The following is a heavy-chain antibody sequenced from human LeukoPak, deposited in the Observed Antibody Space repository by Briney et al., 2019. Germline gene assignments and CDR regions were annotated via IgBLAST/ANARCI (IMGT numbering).Heavy chain of an antibody. Sequence: GGSLRLSCAASGFTFSSYSMNWVRQAPGKGLEWVSSISSSSSYIYYADSVKGRFTISRDNAKNSLYLQMNSLKAEDTAVDYLARADWKYYYDCSGYSDDAFDIWGQGTMVTVSS. V-gene: IGHV3-21*01. CDR1: GFTFSSYS. CDR3: ARADWKYYYDCSGYSDDAFDI. CDR2: ISSSSSYI. D-gene: IGHD3-22*01. J-gene: IGHJ3*02.